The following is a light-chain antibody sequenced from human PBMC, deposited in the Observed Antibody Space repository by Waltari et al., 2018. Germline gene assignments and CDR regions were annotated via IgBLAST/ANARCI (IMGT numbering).Light chain of an antibody. CDR1: QSVISSY. J-gene: IGKJ5*01. Sequence: EIVLTQSPGTLSLSPGERATLSCRASQSVISSYLAWYQQKPGQAPRLLMYGASSRATGITVRFSDGGYETDFTRTMCSRRRDDGAVYDCQQYGSSPRTFGQGTRLEI. CDR3: QQYGSSPRT. CDR2: GAS. V-gene: IGKV3-20*01.